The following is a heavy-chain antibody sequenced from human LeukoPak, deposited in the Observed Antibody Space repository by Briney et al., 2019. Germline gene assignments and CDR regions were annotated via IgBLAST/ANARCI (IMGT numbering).Heavy chain of an antibody. CDR3: ARDGYNWNQETPRTFDY. CDR2: IIPIFGTA. V-gene: IGHV1-69*05. J-gene: IGHJ4*02. Sequence: SVKVSCKASGGTFSSYAISWVRQAPGQGLEWMGRIIPIFGTANYAQKFQGRVTITTDESTSTAYMELSSLRSEDTAVYYCARDGYNWNQETPRTFDYWGQGTLVTVSS. D-gene: IGHD1-20*01. CDR1: GGTFSSYA.